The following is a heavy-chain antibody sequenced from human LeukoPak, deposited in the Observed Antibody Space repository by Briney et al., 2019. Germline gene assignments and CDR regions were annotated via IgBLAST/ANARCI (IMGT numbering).Heavy chain of an antibody. CDR3: ARDGYSGYDDPPDH. CDR1: GGSISSYY. V-gene: IGHV4-4*07. Sequence: PSETLSLTCTVSGGSISSYYWSWIRQPAGKGLEWIGRIYTSGSTNYNPSLKSRVTMSVDTSKNQFSLKLSSVTAADTAVYYCARDGYSGYDDPPDHWGQGTLVTVSS. CDR2: IYTSGST. D-gene: IGHD5-12*01. J-gene: IGHJ4*02.